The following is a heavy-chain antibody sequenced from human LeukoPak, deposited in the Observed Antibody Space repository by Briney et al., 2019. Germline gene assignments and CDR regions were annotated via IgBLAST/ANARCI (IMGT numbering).Heavy chain of an antibody. CDR1: GGSISSGGYY. Sequence: SQTLSLTCAVSGGSISSGGYYWSWIRQPPGKGLEWIGYIYYSGSTNYNPSLKSRVTISVDTSKNQFSLKLSSVTAADTAVYYCATNAETYYYDSSGYYYPGGYGMDVWGQGTTVTVSS. J-gene: IGHJ6*02. V-gene: IGHV4-61*08. CDR3: ATNAETYYYDSSGYYYPGGYGMDV. D-gene: IGHD3-22*01. CDR2: IYYSGST.